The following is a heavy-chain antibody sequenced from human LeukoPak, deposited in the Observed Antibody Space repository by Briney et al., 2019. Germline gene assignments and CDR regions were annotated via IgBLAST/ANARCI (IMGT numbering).Heavy chain of an antibody. CDR1: GGTFSSYA. J-gene: IGHJ4*02. V-gene: IGHV1-69*13. D-gene: IGHD6-19*01. Sequence: SVKVSCKASGGTFSSYAISWVRQAPGQGLEWMEGIIPIFGTANYAQKFQGRVTITADESTSTAYMELSSLRSDDTAVYYCATTSSGWFYFDSWGQGTLVTVSS. CDR2: IIPIFGTA. CDR3: ATTSSGWFYFDS.